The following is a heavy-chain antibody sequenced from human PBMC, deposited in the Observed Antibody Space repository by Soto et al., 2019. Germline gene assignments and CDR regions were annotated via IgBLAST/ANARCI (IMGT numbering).Heavy chain of an antibody. CDR3: ATATSGYYAFDY. D-gene: IGHD3-22*01. V-gene: IGHV1-24*01. Sequence: ASVKVSCKVSGYTLTELSMHWVRQAPGKGLEWMGGFDPEDGETIYAQKFQGRVTMTEDTSTDTAYMELSSLRSEDTAVYYCATATSGYYAFDYWGQGTLVTVDS. CDR2: FDPEDGET. J-gene: IGHJ4*02. CDR1: GYTLTELS.